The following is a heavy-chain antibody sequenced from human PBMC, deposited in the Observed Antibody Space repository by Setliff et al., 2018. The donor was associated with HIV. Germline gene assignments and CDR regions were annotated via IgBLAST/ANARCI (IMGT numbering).Heavy chain of an antibody. CDR2: IIPLLGTA. CDR3: ARDLLGPARLHPNPFDV. D-gene: IGHD3-10*02. J-gene: IGHJ3*01. V-gene: IGHV1-69*11. Sequence: ASVKVSCKASGGAFSDYGVSWVRQAPGEGLEWMGTIIPLLGTANYAQKFQGRLTITADEPRRIAYMQLSSLSPEDTAIFYCARDLLGPARLHPNPFDVWGQGTLVTVSS. CDR1: GGAFSDYG.